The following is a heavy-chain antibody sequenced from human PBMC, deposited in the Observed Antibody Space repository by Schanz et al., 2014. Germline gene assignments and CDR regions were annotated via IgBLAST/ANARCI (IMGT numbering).Heavy chain of an antibody. J-gene: IGHJ4*02. CDR3: ANNWNLDY. CDR2: ISGSGGST. D-gene: IGHD1-20*01. CDR1: GFSFSSYA. Sequence: EVQLLESGGGLVEPGGSLRLSCAASGFSFSSYAMGWVRQARGKGLEWVSAISGSGGSTYSADSVKGQFTISMDNPKNTLSLEKNSVRAEDTAVYYCANNWNLDYWGQGTLXTVSS. V-gene: IGHV3-23*01.